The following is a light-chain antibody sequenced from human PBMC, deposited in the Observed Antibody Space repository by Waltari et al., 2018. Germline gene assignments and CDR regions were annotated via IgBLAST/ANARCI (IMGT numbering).Light chain of an antibody. CDR2: GAS. J-gene: IGKJ5*01. Sequence: IVMTQSPVTLSVSPGESATLSCRASQSISNTLAWYQQKPGQAPRLLIYGASTRATGIPARFSGSGSGTEFTFTISSMQSEDFAVYYCQQYNKWPITFGQGTRLEIK. CDR1: QSISNT. CDR3: QQYNKWPIT. V-gene: IGKV3-15*01.